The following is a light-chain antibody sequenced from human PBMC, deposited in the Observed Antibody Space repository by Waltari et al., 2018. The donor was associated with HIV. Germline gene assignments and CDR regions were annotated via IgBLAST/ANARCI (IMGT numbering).Light chain of an antibody. J-gene: IGLJ2*01. CDR2: EVS. Sequence: QSALPQPASVSGSPGPSIPISCTGTSTDVGHYDYVSWYRQHPGKAPKLIIYEVSNRPSGVSNRFSGSKSVNTASLTISGLQAEDEADYYCSSYTTRSTVIFGGGTKLTVL. V-gene: IGLV2-14*01. CDR1: STDVGHYDY. CDR3: SSYTTRSTVI.